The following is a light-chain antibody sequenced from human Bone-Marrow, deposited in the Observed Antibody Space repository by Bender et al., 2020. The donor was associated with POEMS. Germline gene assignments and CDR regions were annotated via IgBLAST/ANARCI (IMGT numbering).Light chain of an antibody. V-gene: IGLV3-1*01. Sequence: SYELTQPPSVSVSPGQTASITCSGDKLGDKYAYWYQQKPGQSPVLVIYENNKRPSGVPDRFSGSKSGTSASLAITGLQSDDEAIYFCVAWDASLNGWVFGGGTKLTVL. CDR3: VAWDASLNGWV. CDR2: ENN. CDR1: KLGDKY. J-gene: IGLJ3*02.